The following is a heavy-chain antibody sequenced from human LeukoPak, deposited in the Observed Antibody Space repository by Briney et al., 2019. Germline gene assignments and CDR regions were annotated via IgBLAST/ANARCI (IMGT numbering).Heavy chain of an antibody. D-gene: IGHD3-22*01. J-gene: IGHJ6*03. CDR3: ARFYDSSGYEIYYYYYYMDV. CDR2: ISSSSSYI. CDR1: GFTFSSYS. V-gene: IGHV3-21*01. Sequence: GGSLRLSCAASGFTFSSYSMNWVRQAPGKGLEWVSSISSSSSYIYYADSVKGRFTISRDNAKNSLYLQMNSLRAEDTAVYYCARFYDSSGYEIYYYYYYMDVWGKGTTVTVSS.